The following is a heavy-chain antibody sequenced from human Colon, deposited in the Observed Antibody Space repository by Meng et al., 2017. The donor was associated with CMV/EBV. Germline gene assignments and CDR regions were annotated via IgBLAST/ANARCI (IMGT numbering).Heavy chain of an antibody. Sequence: GESLKISCAASGFTFSSYAMSWVRQSPGKGLEWVSAISGRGSVTYYADSVKGRFIISRDDSKNTLYMEMNSLRAEDTAVYYCAKGSLEWLYYGMDVWGQGTTVTVSS. D-gene: IGHD3-3*01. V-gene: IGHV3-23*01. J-gene: IGHJ6*02. CDR1: GFTFSSYA. CDR2: ISGRGSVT. CDR3: AKGSLEWLYYGMDV.